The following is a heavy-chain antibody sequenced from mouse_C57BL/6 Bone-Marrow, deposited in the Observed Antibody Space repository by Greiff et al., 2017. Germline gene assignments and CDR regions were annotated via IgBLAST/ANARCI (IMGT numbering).Heavy chain of an antibody. Sequence: GGGLVQPKGSLKLSCAASGFSFNTYAMNWVRQAPGKGLEWVARIRSKSNNYATYYADSVKDRFTISRDDSESMLYLQMNNLKTEDTAMYYCVRRDEAMDYWGQGTSVTVSS. CDR1: GFSFNTYA. CDR2: IRSKSNNYAT. J-gene: IGHJ4*01. CDR3: VRRDEAMDY. V-gene: IGHV10-1*01.